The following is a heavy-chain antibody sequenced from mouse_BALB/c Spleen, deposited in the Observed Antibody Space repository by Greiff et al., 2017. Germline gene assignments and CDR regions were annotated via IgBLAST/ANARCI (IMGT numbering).Heavy chain of an antibody. Sequence: QVQLQQSGPELVKPGASVKMSCKASGYTFTDYVISWVKQRTGQGLEWIGEIYPGSGSTYYNEKFKGKATLTADKSSNTAYMQLSSLTSEDSAVYYCTRLRRQPSYYYAMDYWGQGTSVTVSS. CDR1: GYTFTDYV. CDR2: IYPGSGST. J-gene: IGHJ4*01. CDR3: TRLRRQPSYYYAMDY. D-gene: IGHD2-12*01. V-gene: IGHV1-77*01.